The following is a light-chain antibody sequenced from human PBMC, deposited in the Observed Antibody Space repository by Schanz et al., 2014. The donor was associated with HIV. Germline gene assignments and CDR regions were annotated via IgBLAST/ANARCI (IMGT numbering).Light chain of an antibody. CDR3: SSYATTKDVL. Sequence: QSVLTQPPSASGSPGHSVTISCTGTTSDIGAYNYVSWYQLHPGRAPKLIIFEVNRRPSGVPNRFSGSKSGNTASLTVSGLLAEDEGDYYCSSYATTKDVLFGGGTKLTVL. V-gene: IGLV2-8*01. CDR2: EVN. CDR1: TSDIGAYNY. J-gene: IGLJ2*01.